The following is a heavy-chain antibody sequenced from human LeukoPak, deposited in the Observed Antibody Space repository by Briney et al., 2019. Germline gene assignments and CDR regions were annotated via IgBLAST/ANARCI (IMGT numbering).Heavy chain of an antibody. CDR2: ISGSGDST. D-gene: IGHD3-10*01. CDR3: AKGSGSYNGYGMDV. Sequence: GGSLRLSCAASGFTSSTYVMSWVRQAPGKGLEWVSVISGSGDSTHYADSVKGRFTISRDNSKNTVYLQVNSLRAEDTAVYYCAKGSGSYNGYGMDVWGKGTTVTVSS. J-gene: IGHJ6*04. V-gene: IGHV3-23*01. CDR1: GFTSSTYV.